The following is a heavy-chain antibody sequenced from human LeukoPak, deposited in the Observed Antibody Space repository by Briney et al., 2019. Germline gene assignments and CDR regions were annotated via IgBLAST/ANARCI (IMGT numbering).Heavy chain of an antibody. Sequence: GGSLRLSCAASGFTLSSSAMSWVRQAPGKGLEWVANIKQDGSEKYYVDSVKGRFTISRDNAKNSLYLQMNSLRAEDTAVYYCARDKRYCSGGSCYYYYYGMDVWGQGTTVTVSS. CDR2: IKQDGSEK. CDR3: ARDKRYCSGGSCYYYYYGMDV. J-gene: IGHJ6*02. CDR1: GFTLSSSA. D-gene: IGHD2-15*01. V-gene: IGHV3-7*01.